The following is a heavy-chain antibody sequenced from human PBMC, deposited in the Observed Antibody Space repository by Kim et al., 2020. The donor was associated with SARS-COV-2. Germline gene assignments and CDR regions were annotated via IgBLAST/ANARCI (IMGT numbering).Heavy chain of an antibody. Sequence: ASVKVSCKASGYTFTSYDINWVRQATGQGLEWMGWMNPNSGNTGYAQKFQGRVTMTRNTSISTAYMELSSLRSEDTAVYYCARARGDHYYYYGMDVWGQGTTVTVSS. CDR3: ARARGDHYYYYGMDV. CDR1: GYTFTSYD. CDR2: MNPNSGNT. V-gene: IGHV1-8*01. J-gene: IGHJ6*02.